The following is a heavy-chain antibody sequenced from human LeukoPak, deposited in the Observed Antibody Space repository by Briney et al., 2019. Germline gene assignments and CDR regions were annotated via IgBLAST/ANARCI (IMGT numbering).Heavy chain of an antibody. CDR2: IYYSGST. D-gene: IGHD5-12*01. V-gene: IGHV4-39*07. CDR1: GGSISSSSYY. CDR3: ARDIVATIGWFDP. J-gene: IGHJ5*02. Sequence: SETLSLTCTVSGGSISSSSYYWGWIRQPPGKGLEWIGSIYYSGSTYYNPSLKSRVTISVDRSKNQFSLKLSSVTAADTAVYYCARDIVATIGWFDPWGQGTLVTVSS.